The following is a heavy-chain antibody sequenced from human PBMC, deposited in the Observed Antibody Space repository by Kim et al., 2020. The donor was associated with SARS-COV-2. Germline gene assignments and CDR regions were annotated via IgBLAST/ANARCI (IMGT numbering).Heavy chain of an antibody. J-gene: IGHJ4*02. V-gene: IGHV1-69*13. D-gene: IGHD4-17*01. CDR2: IIPIFGTA. CDR3: ARDQVKAEDYGDYLTFDY. CDR1: GGTFSSYA. Sequence: SVKVSCKASGGTFSSYAISWVRQAPGQGLEWMGGIIPIFGTANYAQKFQGRVTITADESTSTAYMELSSLRSEDTAVYYCARDQVKAEDYGDYLTFDYWGQGTLVTVSS.